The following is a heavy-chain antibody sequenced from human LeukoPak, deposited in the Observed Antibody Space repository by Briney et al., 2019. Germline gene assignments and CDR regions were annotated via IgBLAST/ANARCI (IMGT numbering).Heavy chain of an antibody. Sequence: GGSLRLSCAASTFSFSNYEMNWVRQAPGQGLEWVSYISPTGYTIYYADSVKGRFTIPRDSAKNSLYLQMSSLRAEDTAVYYCARVGYHGSGSFDYWGQGTLVTVSS. J-gene: IGHJ4*02. CDR3: ARVGYHGSGSFDY. D-gene: IGHD3-10*01. CDR2: ISPTGYTI. V-gene: IGHV3-48*03. CDR1: TFSFSNYE.